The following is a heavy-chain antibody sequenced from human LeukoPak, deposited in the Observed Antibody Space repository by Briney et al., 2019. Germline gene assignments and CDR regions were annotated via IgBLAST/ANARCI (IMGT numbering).Heavy chain of an antibody. V-gene: IGHV3-23*01. CDR1: GFTFGSYA. Sequence: GGSLRLSCAASGFTFGSYAMTWVRQAPGKGLEWVSHISGSGGSTYHADSVKGRFTISRDNSKNTVYLQMNSLRAEDTAVYYCAKTTAGHSSGRDPGWPVDYWGQGTLVTVSS. CDR3: AKTTAGHSSGRDPGWPVDY. CDR2: ISGSGGST. J-gene: IGHJ4*02. D-gene: IGHD6-19*01.